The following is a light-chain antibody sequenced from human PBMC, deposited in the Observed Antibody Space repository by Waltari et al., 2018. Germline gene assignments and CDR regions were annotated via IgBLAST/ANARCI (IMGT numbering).Light chain of an antibody. CDR2: DVV. Sequence: QSALTQPASVSGSPGQTITIPCTGTNSDIGGHNYVSWYQQHPGKAPKLMIYDVVKRPSGVSNRFSGSKSGNTASLTISGLQAEDDAIYYCSSYASSKFGGGTKLTVL. CDR1: NSDIGGHNY. V-gene: IGLV2-14*01. J-gene: IGLJ2*01. CDR3: SSYASSK.